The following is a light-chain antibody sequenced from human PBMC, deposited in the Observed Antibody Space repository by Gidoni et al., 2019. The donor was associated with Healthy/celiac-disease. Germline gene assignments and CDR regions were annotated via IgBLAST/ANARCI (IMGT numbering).Light chain of an antibody. J-gene: IGKJ5*01. CDR1: QSVSSSY. V-gene: IGKV3-20*01. Sequence: EIVLTQSPGTLPLSPGERATLSCRASQSVSSSYLAWYQQKPGQSPRLLIYGASSRATGIPDRFSGSGSGTDFTLTISRLEPEEFAVYYCQQYGSSLITFGQGTRLEIK. CDR3: QQYGSSLIT. CDR2: GAS.